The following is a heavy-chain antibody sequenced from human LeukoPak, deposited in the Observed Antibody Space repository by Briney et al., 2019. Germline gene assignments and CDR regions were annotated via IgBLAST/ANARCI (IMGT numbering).Heavy chain of an antibody. CDR2: IYYSGSI. V-gene: IGHV4-59*01. CDR1: GGSISSYY. J-gene: IGHJ4*02. D-gene: IGHD3-22*01. Sequence: SGTLSLTCTVSGGSISSYYWSWIRQSPGKGLEWIGYIYYSGSINYNPSLKSRVTISVDTSKNQFSLKLSSVTAADTAVYYCTRGGSFYYDSTGYRRNYFDYWGQGTLVTVSS. CDR3: TRGGSFYYDSTGYRRNYFDY.